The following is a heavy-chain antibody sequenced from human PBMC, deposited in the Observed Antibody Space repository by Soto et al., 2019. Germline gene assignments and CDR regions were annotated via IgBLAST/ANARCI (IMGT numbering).Heavy chain of an antibody. D-gene: IGHD1-26*01. J-gene: IGHJ6*02. V-gene: IGHV1-69*06. CDR1: GDTFRTSA. CDR3: ARDQVDLYYYYGLDV. Sequence: QVQLVQSGPEVKTPGSSVKVSCKASGDTFRTSAISWVRQAPGKGLEWMGGIIPIFGTTKYAQNFQSRVTITADKSTPIAYLELSRLRPGDTAVYYCARDQVDLYYYYGLDVWGQGTTVTVSS. CDR2: IIPIFGTT.